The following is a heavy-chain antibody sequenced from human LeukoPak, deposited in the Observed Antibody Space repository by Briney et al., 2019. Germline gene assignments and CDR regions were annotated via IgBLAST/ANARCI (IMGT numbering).Heavy chain of an antibody. D-gene: IGHD3-22*01. Sequence: SETLSLTCAVYGGSFSGYYWSWIRQPPGKGLEWIGEINHSGSTNYNPSLKSRVTISVDTSKNQFSLKLSSVTAADTAVYYCARGLDYYDPPGFGYWGQGTLVTVSS. CDR3: ARGLDYYDPPGFGY. J-gene: IGHJ4*02. V-gene: IGHV4-34*01. CDR2: INHSGST. CDR1: GGSFSGYY.